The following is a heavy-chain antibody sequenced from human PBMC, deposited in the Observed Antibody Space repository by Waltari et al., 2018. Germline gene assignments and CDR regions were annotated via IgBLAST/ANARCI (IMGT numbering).Heavy chain of an antibody. CDR3: ARGDYSGKPHPLDY. D-gene: IGHD4-4*01. Sequence: QVHLQESGPGLVRPSQTLSLTCSVSGDSIGSVGSYWTWIRQSPGEGLEWIGYIFYTGGTYYNPPLRSRVSISLDRAENQFSLKLTSVTAADTAVYYCARGDYSGKPHPLDYWGQGTLVSVSS. CDR2: IFYTGGT. J-gene: IGHJ4*02. V-gene: IGHV4-31*03. CDR1: GDSIGSVGSY.